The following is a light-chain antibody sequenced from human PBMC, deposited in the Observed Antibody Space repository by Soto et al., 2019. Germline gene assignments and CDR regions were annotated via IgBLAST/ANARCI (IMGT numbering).Light chain of an antibody. Sequence: ITCRASRCIGNYLNWYQQKPESAPKLLIYLTSSLQSGVPSRFSGSGSGTDFTLTISSLQPEDFATYYCQQSYSTPYSFGQGTKVDIK. CDR3: QQSYSTPYS. V-gene: IGKV1-39*01. CDR2: LTS. CDR1: RCIGNY. J-gene: IGKJ2*01.